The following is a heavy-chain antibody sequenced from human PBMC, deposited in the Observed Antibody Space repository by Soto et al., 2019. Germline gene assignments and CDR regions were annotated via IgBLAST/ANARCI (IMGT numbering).Heavy chain of an antibody. V-gene: IGHV6-1*01. CDR3: ARGEEGSGSIFDY. Sequence: QVQLQQSGPGLVKPSQTLSLTCTISGDGVSSNTAGWNWIRQSPSRGLEWLGRTYYRSKWYNDYALFVKSRIIINPDTSKNQFSLQLSSVTPEDTAVYYCARGEEGSGSIFDYWGQGTLVTVSS. D-gene: IGHD3-10*01. J-gene: IGHJ4*02. CDR1: GDGVSSNTAG. CDR2: TYYRSKWYN.